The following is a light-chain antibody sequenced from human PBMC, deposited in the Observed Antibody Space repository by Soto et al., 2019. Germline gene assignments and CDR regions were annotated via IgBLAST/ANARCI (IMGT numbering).Light chain of an antibody. Sequence: QPVLTQPPSVSGTPGQRVTISCSGSSANMGSYTVNWYQQLPGTAPKLLIYKNNQRPSGVPDRFSGSKSGTSASLAISGLQSEDEADYYCAAWLDSLSSRVFGGGTKLTVL. V-gene: IGLV1-44*01. CDR3: AAWLDSLSSRV. CDR1: SANMGSYT. CDR2: KNN. J-gene: IGLJ2*01.